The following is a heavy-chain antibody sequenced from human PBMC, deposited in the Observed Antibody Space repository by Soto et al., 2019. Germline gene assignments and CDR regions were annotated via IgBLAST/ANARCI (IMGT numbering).Heavy chain of an antibody. J-gene: IGHJ4*02. Sequence: GGFLRLSCAASGFTFSSYAMSWVRQAPGKGLEWVSAISGSGGSTYYADSVKGRFTISRDNSKNTLYLQMNSLRAEDTAVYYCAKDRGHYDYIWGSYRYTGFLNYWGQGTLVTVSS. CDR2: ISGSGGST. CDR3: AKDRGHYDYIWGSYRYTGFLNY. D-gene: IGHD3-16*02. V-gene: IGHV3-23*01. CDR1: GFTFSSYA.